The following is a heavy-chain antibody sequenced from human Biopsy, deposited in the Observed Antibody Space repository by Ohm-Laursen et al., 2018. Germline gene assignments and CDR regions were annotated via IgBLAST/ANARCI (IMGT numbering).Heavy chain of an antibody. J-gene: IGHJ4*02. CDR1: GFTFTSYA. V-gene: IGHV3-30*18. CDR2: ISYDGSGE. Sequence: SLRLSCAASGFTFTSYAMHWVRQAPGKGLEWVAVISYDGSGEYYADSLQGRFTISRDNSKNTLYLQMNSLRGEDTAVYYCAKCMTGGSNFYFHHCGQGTLVTVSS. CDR3: AKCMTGGSNFYFHH. D-gene: IGHD2-8*01.